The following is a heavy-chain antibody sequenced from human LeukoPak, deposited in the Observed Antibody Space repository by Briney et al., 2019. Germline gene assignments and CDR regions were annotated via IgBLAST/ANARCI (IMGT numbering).Heavy chain of an antibody. V-gene: IGHV3-23*01. J-gene: IGHJ4*02. CDR3: AKDGYYDFWSGYYRPDY. CDR1: GFTFSSYA. Sequence: GGSLRLSCAASGFTFSSYAMSWVRQAPGKGLEWVSAISGSGGSTYYADSVKGRFTISRDNSKNTLYLQMNSLRAEDTAVYYCAKDGYYDFWSGYYRPDYWGQGTLVTVSS. D-gene: IGHD3-3*01. CDR2: ISGSGGST.